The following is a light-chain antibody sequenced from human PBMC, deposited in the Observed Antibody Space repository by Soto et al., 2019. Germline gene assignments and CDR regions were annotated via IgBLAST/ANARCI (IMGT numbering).Light chain of an antibody. V-gene: IGLV1-40*01. CDR3: QSYDSSLSGDV. CDR2: ENN. CDR1: SSNIGAGYE. Sequence: QSVLTQPPSVSAAPGQRVTISCTGSSSNIGAGYEAHWYQQVPGTAPKLLIYENNNRPSGVPDRFSGAKSGTSASLPITGLQAEDEAEYYCQSYDSSLSGDVFGTGTKLTVL. J-gene: IGLJ1*01.